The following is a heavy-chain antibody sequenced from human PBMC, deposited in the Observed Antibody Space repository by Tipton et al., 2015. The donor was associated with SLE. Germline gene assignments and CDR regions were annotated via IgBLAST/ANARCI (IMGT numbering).Heavy chain of an antibody. CDR2: SNESGIT. CDR1: GGSISSYY. V-gene: IGHV4-59*12. CDR3: ARGRRPVIRYFDGPKGAFFDS. J-gene: IGHJ4*02. D-gene: IGHD3-9*01. Sequence: TLSLTCTVSGGSISSYYWSWIRQPPGKGLEWIGESNESGITHYNSSLKSRVTVSVDPSKNQFSLKLTSVTAADTALYYCARGRRPVIRYFDGPKGAFFDSWGQGNLVTVSS.